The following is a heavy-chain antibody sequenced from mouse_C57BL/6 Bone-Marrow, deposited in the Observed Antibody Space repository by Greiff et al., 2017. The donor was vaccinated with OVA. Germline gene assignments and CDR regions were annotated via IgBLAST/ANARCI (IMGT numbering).Heavy chain of an antibody. CDR3: ARMNYYGSSYFDV. V-gene: IGHV8-8*01. CDR2: IWCGDDK. D-gene: IGHD1-1*01. Sequence: QVTLKVSGPGLLQPSQTLSLTCSFSGFSLSTYGMDVGWIRQPSGKGWEWLAHIWCGDDKYYNPALKSRLTISKDTSKNQVFLKIANVDTADTATYYCARMNYYGSSYFDVWGTGTTVTVSS. J-gene: IGHJ1*03. CDR1: GFSLSTYGMD.